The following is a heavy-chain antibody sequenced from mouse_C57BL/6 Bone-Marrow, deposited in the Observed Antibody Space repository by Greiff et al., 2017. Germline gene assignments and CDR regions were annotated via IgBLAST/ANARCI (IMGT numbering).Heavy chain of an antibody. D-gene: IGHD1-1*02. V-gene: IGHV5-6*01. CDR3: ARPHYASYAMDY. CDR2: ISSGGSYT. CDR1: GFTFSSYG. J-gene: IGHJ4*01. Sequence: EVKLVESGGDLVKPGGSLKLSCAASGFTFSSYGMSWVRQTPDQRLEWVATISSGGSYTYYPDSVKGGITISRDNTKNTLYLQMSSLKSEDTAMYYGARPHYASYAMDYWGQGTSVTVSS.